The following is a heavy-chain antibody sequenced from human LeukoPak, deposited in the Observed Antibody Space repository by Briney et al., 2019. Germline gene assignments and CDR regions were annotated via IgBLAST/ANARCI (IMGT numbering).Heavy chain of an antibody. V-gene: IGHV3-21*06. D-gene: IGHD1-14*01. CDR3: ATETNGRHYDY. CDR2: IGPTGFDR. Sequence: GGSLRLSCTTSGLTFPTSGFNWVRQAPGKGLEWVASIGPTGFDRYHADSIKGRFTISRDNANNFLYLQMDSLRAEDTAVYYCATETNGRHYDYWGQGTLLTVSS. CDR1: GLTFPTSG. J-gene: IGHJ4*02.